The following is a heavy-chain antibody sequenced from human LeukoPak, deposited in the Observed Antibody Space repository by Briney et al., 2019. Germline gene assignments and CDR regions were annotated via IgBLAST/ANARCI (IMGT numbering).Heavy chain of an antibody. D-gene: IGHD3-9*01. V-gene: IGHV1-3*01. CDR3: ARSDYDILTGYYDY. CDR2: INAGNGNT. J-gene: IGHJ4*02. CDR1: GYTFTSYA. Sequence: ASVKVSCKASGYTFTSYAMHWVRQAPGQRLEWMGWINAGNGNTKYSQKLQGRVTITRDTSASTAYMELSSLRSEDTAVYYCARSDYDILTGYYDYWGQGTLVTVSS.